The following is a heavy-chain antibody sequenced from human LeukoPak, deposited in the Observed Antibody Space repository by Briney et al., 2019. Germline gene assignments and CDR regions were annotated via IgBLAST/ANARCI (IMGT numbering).Heavy chain of an antibody. Sequence: GGSLRLSCAASGFTFDDYGMSWVRQAPGKGLEWVSGINWNGGSTGYADSVKGRFTISRDNAKNSLYLQMSSLRAEDTALYYCARVVEYYGSGSYQTYYYYYYMDVWGKGTTVTVSS. V-gene: IGHV3-20*04. CDR3: ARVVEYYGSGSYQTYYYYYYMDV. CDR1: GFTFDDYG. J-gene: IGHJ6*03. CDR2: INWNGGST. D-gene: IGHD3-10*01.